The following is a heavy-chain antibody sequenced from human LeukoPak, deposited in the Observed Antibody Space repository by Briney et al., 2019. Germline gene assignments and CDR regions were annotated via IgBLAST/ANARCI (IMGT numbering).Heavy chain of an antibody. V-gene: IGHV4-34*01. D-gene: IGHD6-13*01. Sequence: SETLSLTCAVYGGSFSGYYWTWIRQPPGKGLEWIGEINHSGSANYNPSLKSRVTISVDAFKSQFSLRLSSVTAADTAVYYCARLTYSNNWYFRRGLDNWFDPWGQGTLVTVSS. CDR3: ARLTYSNNWYFRRGLDNWFDP. CDR2: INHSGSA. J-gene: IGHJ5*02. CDR1: GGSFSGYY.